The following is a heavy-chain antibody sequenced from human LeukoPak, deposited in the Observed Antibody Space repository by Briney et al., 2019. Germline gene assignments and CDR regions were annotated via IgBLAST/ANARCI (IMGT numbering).Heavy chain of an antibody. D-gene: IGHD3-22*01. Sequence: SETLSLTCTASGGSISSYYWSWIRQPPGKGLEWIGYIYYSGSTNYNPSLKSRVTISVDTSKNQFSLKLSSVTAADAAVYYCARGDTAEYYYDSSGYYYFDYWGQGTLVTVSS. CDR2: IYYSGST. V-gene: IGHV4-59*01. CDR3: ARGDTAEYYYDSSGYYYFDY. CDR1: GGSISSYY. J-gene: IGHJ4*02.